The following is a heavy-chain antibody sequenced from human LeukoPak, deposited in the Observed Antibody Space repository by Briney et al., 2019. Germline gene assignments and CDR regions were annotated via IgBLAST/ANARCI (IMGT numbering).Heavy chain of an antibody. CDR3: ARRDLEGWYFDL. CDR2: MSYVGSNK. Sequence: GRSLRLSCAASGFTFSSYAMHWVRQAPGKGLEWVAVMSYVGSNKYSADSVKGRFTISRDNSKNTLYLQMNSLRTEDTAVYYCARRDLEGWYFDLWGRGTVVTVSS. V-gene: IGHV3-30*04. CDR1: GFTFSSYA. J-gene: IGHJ2*01.